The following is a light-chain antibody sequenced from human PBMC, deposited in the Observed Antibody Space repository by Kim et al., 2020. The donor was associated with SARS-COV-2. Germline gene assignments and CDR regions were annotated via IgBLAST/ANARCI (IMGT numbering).Light chain of an antibody. CDR2: GVS. J-gene: IGKJ1*01. CDR1: RSVSSSY. CDR3: QQYGYSAWT. Sequence: PGERATRSCRASRSVSSSYLAWYQQKPGQAPRLLIYGVSSRATGIPDRFSGSGSGTDFTLTISRLEPEDFAVYYCQQYGYSAWTFGRGTKVDIK. V-gene: IGKV3-20*01.